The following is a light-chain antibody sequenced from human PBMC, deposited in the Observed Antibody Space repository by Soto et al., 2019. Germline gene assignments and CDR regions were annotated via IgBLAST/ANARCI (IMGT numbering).Light chain of an antibody. V-gene: IGLV1-44*01. CDR3: CSYTTTTTLYV. CDR1: SSNIGSNT. Sequence: QSVLTQPPSASGTPGQRVTISCSGSSSNIGSNTVSWYQQLPGTAPKLLMYSNNERPSGVPDRFSGSKSGTSASLAISGLQSEDEADYYCCSYTTTTTLYVFGTGTKVTVL. J-gene: IGLJ1*01. CDR2: SNN.